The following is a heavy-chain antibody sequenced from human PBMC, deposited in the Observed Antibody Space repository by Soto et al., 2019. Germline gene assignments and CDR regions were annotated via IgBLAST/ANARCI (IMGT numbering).Heavy chain of an antibody. CDR1: GGSFSGYY. CDR3: ARNGSYYDFWSGYYFGGGMDV. CDR2: INHSGST. V-gene: IGHV4-34*01. J-gene: IGHJ6*02. D-gene: IGHD3-3*01. Sequence: SETLSLTCAVYGGSFSGYYWSWIRQPPGKRLEWIGEINHSGSTNYNPSLKSRVTISVDTSKNQFSLKPSSVTAADTAVYYCARNGSYYDFWSGYYFGGGMDVWGQGTTVTVSS.